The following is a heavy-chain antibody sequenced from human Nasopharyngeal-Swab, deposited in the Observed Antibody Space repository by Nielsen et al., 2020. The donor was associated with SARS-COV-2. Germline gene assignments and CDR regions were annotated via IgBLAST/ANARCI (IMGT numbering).Heavy chain of an antibody. CDR1: GFTFSDYY. CDR2: ISSTGAII. Sequence: GESLKISCAASGFTFSDYYMSWIRQAPGKGLEWVSYISSTGAIIYYADSVKGRFTISRDNPKNSLYLQMNSLRAEDTAVYYCAKAHGNSWYSSLDYWGQGTLVTVSS. CDR3: AKAHGNSWYSSLDY. D-gene: IGHD6-13*01. V-gene: IGHV3-11*01. J-gene: IGHJ4*02.